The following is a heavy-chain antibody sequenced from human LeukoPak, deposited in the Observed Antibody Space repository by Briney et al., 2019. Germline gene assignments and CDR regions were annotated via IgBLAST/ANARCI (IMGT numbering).Heavy chain of an antibody. CDR2: IYYSGST. CDR1: GGSISSTSYY. J-gene: IGHJ4*02. V-gene: IGHV4-39*01. CDR3: AGSSSWYYFDS. D-gene: IGHD6-13*01. Sequence: PSETLSLTCTVSGGSISSTSYYWGWIRQPPGKGLEWIGTIYYSGSTYYNPSLKSRVNISVDTSNNQFSLKLSSVTAADTAVYYCAGSSSWYYFDSWGQGTLVTVSS.